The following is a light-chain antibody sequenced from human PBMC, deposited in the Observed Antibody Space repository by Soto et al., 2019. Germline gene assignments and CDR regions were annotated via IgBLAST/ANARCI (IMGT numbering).Light chain of an antibody. CDR2: DND. V-gene: IGLV1-51*01. CDR3: GTWDSSLTAYV. Sequence: QSVLTQPPSVSAAPGQTVTISCSGSSSNIGNNYVSWYQHLPGTAPKLLIYDNDKRPSGIPDRFSGSKSGTSATLGITGLQTGDEADYYCGTWDSSLTAYVFGTGTKLTVL. CDR1: SSNIGNNY. J-gene: IGLJ1*01.